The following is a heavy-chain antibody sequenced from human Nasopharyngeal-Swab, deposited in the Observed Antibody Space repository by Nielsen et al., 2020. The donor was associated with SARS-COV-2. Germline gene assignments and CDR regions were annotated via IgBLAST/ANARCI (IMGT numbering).Heavy chain of an antibody. CDR3: ARDRGVNDYVWGSYRKSDAFDI. CDR1: GYTFTSYY. J-gene: IGHJ3*02. V-gene: IGHV1-46*01. D-gene: IGHD3-16*02. CDR2: INPSGGST. Sequence: AAVKVSCKASGYTFTSYYMHWVRQAPGQGLEWVGIINPSGGSTSYAQKFQGRVTMNRDTSTSTVYMELSSLRSEDTAVYYCARDRGVNDYVWGSYRKSDAFDIWGQGTMVTVSS.